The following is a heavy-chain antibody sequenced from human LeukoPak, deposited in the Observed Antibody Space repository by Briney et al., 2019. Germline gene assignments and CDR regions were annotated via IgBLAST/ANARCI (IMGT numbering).Heavy chain of an antibody. V-gene: IGHV3-30*04. J-gene: IGHJ6*03. D-gene: IGHD4-11*01. CDR3: ARDGLVTTIYYYYYMDV. Sequence: GGSLRLSCAASGFTFSSYAMHWVRQAPGKGLEWVAVISYDGSNKYYADSVKGRFTISRDNSKNTLYLQMNSLRAEDTAVYYCARDGLVTTIYYYYYMDVWGKGTTVTVSS. CDR2: ISYDGSNK. CDR1: GFTFSSYA.